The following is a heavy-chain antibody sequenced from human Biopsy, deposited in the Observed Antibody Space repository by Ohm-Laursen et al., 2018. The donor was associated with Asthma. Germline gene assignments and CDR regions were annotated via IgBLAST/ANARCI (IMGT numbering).Heavy chain of an antibody. CDR3: ARTYYDFLTGQVKDVFGV. J-gene: IGHJ3*01. CDR2: VNTGNGGT. Sequence: GASVKVSCKASGYNFISFAIHWVRQAPGQRLGWMGWVNTGNGGTKYSQKFQGRVTITRDISASTAYMELRSLRSEDTATYYCARTYYDFLTGQVKDVFGVWGQGTMVTVSS. CDR1: GYNFISFA. V-gene: IGHV1-3*04. D-gene: IGHD3-9*01.